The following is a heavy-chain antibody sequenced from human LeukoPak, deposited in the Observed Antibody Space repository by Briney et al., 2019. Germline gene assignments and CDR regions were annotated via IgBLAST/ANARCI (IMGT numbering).Heavy chain of an antibody. J-gene: IGHJ3*02. CDR2: IYSGGST. CDR1: GFTVSSNY. D-gene: IGHD6-19*01. CDR3: AKGPRSGGWTDAFDI. Sequence: GGSLRLSCAASGFTVSSNYMSWVRQAPGKGLEWVSVIYSGGSTYYADSVKGRFTISRDNSKNTLYLQMNSLRAEDTAVYYCAKGPRSGGWTDAFDIWGQGTMVTVSS. V-gene: IGHV3-53*01.